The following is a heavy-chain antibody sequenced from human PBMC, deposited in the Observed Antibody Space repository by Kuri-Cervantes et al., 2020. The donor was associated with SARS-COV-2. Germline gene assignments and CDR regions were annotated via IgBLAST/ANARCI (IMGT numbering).Heavy chain of an antibody. D-gene: IGHD4-17*01. Sequence: GGSLRLSCAASGFTFSSYAMHWVRQAPGKGLEWVAVISYDGSNKYYADSVKGRFTISRDNSKNTLYLQMNSLRAEDTAVYYCAMVRGGDYVFDYWGQGTLVTVSS. CDR1: GFTFSSYA. CDR2: ISYDGSNK. CDR3: AMVRGGDYVFDY. J-gene: IGHJ4*02. V-gene: IGHV3-30*01.